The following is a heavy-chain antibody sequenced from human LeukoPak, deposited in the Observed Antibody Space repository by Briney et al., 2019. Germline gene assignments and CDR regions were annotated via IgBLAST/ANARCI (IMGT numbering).Heavy chain of an antibody. CDR1: GYTFTTSW. CDR2: IYAGNSDT. J-gene: IGHJ4*02. D-gene: IGHD5-24*01. Sequence: GEFLKISCQGFGYTFTTSWIGWVRQLPGKGLEWMAIIYAGNSDTKYSPSFEGQVSISTDRSISTAYLQWSSLQASDTAIYYCAILNHPDGRVYWGQGPPVTVSS. V-gene: IGHV5-51*01. CDR3: AILNHPDGRVY.